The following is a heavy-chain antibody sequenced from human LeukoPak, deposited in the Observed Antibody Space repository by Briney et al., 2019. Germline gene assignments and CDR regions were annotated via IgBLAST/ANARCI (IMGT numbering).Heavy chain of an antibody. CDR3: ARGHNVDTAMGNY. CDR1: GFTFSSYW. V-gene: IGHV3-7*01. D-gene: IGHD5-18*01. Sequence: GGSLRLSCAASGFTFSSYWMSWVRQAPGKGLEWVANIKQDGSEKYYVDSVKGRFTISRDNAKNSLYLQMNSLRAEDTAVYYCARGHNVDTAMGNYWGQGTLVTVSS. CDR2: IKQDGSEK. J-gene: IGHJ4*02.